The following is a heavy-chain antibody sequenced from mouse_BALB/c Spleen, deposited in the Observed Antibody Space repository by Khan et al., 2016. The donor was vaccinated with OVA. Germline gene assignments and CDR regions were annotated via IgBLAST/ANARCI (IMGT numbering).Heavy chain of an antibody. J-gene: IGHJ3*01. CDR1: GYTFTDFT. V-gene: IGHV1S137*01. CDR3: TRHGYVAWFTY. Sequence: VELVESGAELVRPGVSVKISCKGSGYTFTDFTMHWVKQSHAKSLEWIGVISTYYGDVTYNQKFKGKATLTVDTSSSTAYIRLSNLTSEDSAVYYCTRHGYVAWFTYWGQGTLVTVSA. D-gene: IGHD2-2*01. CDR2: ISTYYGDV.